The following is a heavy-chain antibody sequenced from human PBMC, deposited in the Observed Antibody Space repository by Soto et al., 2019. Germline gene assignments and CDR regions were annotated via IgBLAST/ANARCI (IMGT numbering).Heavy chain of an antibody. CDR1: GYTFTDYY. CDR3: ARSDPPYYSGSGRNYYYSMDV. Sequence: ASVKVSCKASGYTFTDYYIHWVRQAPGQGLEWMGWINPNTGGTKFAQKFQGRVTMTRDTSISTAFMELNRLRSDDAAVFYCARSDPPYYSGSGRNYYYSMDVWG. CDR2: INPNTGGT. D-gene: IGHD3-10*01. J-gene: IGHJ6*02. V-gene: IGHV1-2*02.